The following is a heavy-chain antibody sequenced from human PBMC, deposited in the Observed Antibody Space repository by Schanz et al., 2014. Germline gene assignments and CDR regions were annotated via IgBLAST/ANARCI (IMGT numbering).Heavy chain of an antibody. J-gene: IGHJ6*02. V-gene: IGHV1-46*01. D-gene: IGHD1-26*01. CDR1: GYSFTSYH. CDR3: ARDPYSASYFPSPPLYGLDV. CDR2: INPSGGST. Sequence: QVQLVQSGAEVKKPGASVKVSCKAFGYSFTSYHIHWVRQAPGQGLEWMATINPSGGSTSFAQKFQGRVTMTRATSTSTVNMELTSLRSEDTAVYYCARDPYSASYFPSPPLYGLDVWGQGTTVTVSS.